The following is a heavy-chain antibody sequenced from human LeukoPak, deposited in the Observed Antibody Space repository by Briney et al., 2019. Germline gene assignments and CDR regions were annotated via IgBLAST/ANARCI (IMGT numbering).Heavy chain of an antibody. CDR1: GGSFSGYY. CDR3: ARYSSGWYPEHY. V-gene: IGHV4-34*01. D-gene: IGHD6-19*01. CDR2: INHSGST. J-gene: IGHJ4*02. Sequence: SETLSLTCAVYGGSFSGYYWSWIRQPPGKVLEWIGEINHSGSTNYNPSLKSRVTISVDTSKNQFSLKLSSVTAADTAVYYCARYSSGWYPEHYWGQGTLVTVSS.